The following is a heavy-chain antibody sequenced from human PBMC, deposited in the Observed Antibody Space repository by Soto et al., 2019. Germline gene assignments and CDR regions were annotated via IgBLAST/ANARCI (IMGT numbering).Heavy chain of an antibody. D-gene: IGHD1-26*01. V-gene: IGHV3-23*01. Sequence: GGSLRLSCSASGFTFSNYAMTWVRQAPGKRPEWVSTILGGGSDTYYPDSVKGRFTISRDNSRNTVDLQLNSLRAEDTAVYYCTRYIVGPYYFDYWGQGTPVTVSS. CDR1: GFTFSNYA. CDR3: TRYIVGPYYFDY. J-gene: IGHJ4*02. CDR2: ILGGGSDT.